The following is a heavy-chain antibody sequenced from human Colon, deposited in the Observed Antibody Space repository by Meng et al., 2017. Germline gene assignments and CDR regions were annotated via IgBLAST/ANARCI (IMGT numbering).Heavy chain of an antibody. CDR2: INHNGST. J-gene: IGHJ5*02. CDR1: GGSFSGYY. D-gene: IGHD4/OR15-4a*01. V-gene: IGHV4-34*01. CDR3: ARLVLGVPFDP. Sequence: QVQLRESGPALVKPSETLSLTCAVYGGSFSGYYWSWIRQPPGKGLEWIGEINHNGSTNYNPSLKSRVTISVDTSKSQFSLKLRSVTAADTAVYYCARLVLGVPFDPWGQGTLVTVSS.